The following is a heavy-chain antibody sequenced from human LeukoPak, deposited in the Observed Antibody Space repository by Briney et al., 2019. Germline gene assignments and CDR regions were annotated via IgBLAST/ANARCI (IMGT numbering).Heavy chain of an antibody. CDR2: INPNSGGT. CDR1: GYTFTGYY. V-gene: IGHV1-2*02. D-gene: IGHD3-10*01. J-gene: IGHJ4*02. CDR3: ARAFVAAGPRGVDY. Sequence: GASVKVSCKASGYTFTGYYMHWVRQAPGQGLEWIGWINPNSGGTNYAQKFQGRVTMTRDTSISTAYMELSRLRSDDTAVYYCARAFVAAGPRGVDYWGQGTLVTVSS.